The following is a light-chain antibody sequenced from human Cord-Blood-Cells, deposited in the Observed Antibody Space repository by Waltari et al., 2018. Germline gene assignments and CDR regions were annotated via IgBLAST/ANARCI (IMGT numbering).Light chain of an antibody. J-gene: IGKJ2*01. CDR3: QQRSNWPMYT. Sequence: EIVLTQSPATLALSPGERATLSCGASQSVSSYLAWYQQKPGQAPRLLLYDASNRATGILARFSGSGAGTDFTLTISSLAPEDFAVYYCQQRSNWPMYTFGQGTKLEIK. V-gene: IGKV3-11*01. CDR2: DAS. CDR1: QSVSSY.